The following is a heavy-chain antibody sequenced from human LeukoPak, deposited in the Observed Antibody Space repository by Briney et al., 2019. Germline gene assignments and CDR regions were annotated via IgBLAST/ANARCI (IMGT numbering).Heavy chain of an antibody. J-gene: IGHJ6*02. D-gene: IGHD3-10*01. V-gene: IGHV4-59*01. CDR1: GGSISSYY. CDR3: ARDRRALHYYGSGSYYIDPIYYYYYGMDV. Sequence: SETLSLTCTVSGGSISSYYWSWIRQPPGKGLEWIGYIYYSGSTNYNPSLKSRVTISVDTSKNQFSLKLSSVTAADTAVYYCARDRRALHYYGSGSYYIDPIYYYYYGMDVWGQGTTVTVSS. CDR2: IYYSGST.